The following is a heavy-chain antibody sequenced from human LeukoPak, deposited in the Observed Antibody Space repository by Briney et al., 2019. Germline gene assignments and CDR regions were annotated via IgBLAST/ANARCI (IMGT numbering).Heavy chain of an antibody. J-gene: IGHJ4*02. V-gene: IGHV1-69*04. Sequence: ASVKVSCKASGGTFSSYAISWVRQAPGQGLEWMGRIIPILGIANYAQKFQGRVTMTRDTSISTAYMELSRLRSDDTAVYYCARDLYDFWSGYYPNPFDYWGQGTLVTVSS. D-gene: IGHD3-3*01. CDR2: IIPILGIA. CDR1: GGTFSSYA. CDR3: ARDLYDFWSGYYPNPFDY.